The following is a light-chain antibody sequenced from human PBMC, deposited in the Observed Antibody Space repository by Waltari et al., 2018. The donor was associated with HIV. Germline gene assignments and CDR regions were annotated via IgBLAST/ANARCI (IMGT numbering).Light chain of an antibody. J-gene: IGLJ3*02. V-gene: IGLV1-44*01. CDR1: SSKIGNNY. CDR2: RNN. Sequence: QSVLTQPPSASGTPGQRITISCSGSSSKIGNNYVHWYQHLPGTAPKLLIYRNNQRASGVPDRFSGSKSGTSASLAITGLQSEDEADYYCAAWDDSLNGHWVFGGGTKLTVL. CDR3: AAWDDSLNGHWV.